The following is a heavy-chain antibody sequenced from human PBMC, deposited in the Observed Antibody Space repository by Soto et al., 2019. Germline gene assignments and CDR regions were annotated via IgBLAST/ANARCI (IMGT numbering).Heavy chain of an antibody. D-gene: IGHD5-18*01. CDR2: IYPGDSDT. J-gene: IGHJ6*02. V-gene: IGHV5-51*01. CDR1: GYSFTSYW. Sequence: ESLKISCKGSGYSFTSYWIGWVRQMPGKGLEWMGIIYPGDSDTRYSPSFQGQVTISADKSISTAYLQWSSLKASDTAMYYCARREYVDTAMVYYYYGMDVWGQGTTVTVSS. CDR3: ARREYVDTAMVYYYYGMDV.